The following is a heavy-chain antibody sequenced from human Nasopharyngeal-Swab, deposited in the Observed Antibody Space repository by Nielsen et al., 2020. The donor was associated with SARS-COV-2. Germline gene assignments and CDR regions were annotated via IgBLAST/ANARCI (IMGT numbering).Heavy chain of an antibody. CDR2: ISSSGSTI. CDR1: GFTFSGYD. CDR3: ASHGGGDSYADY. D-gene: IGHD5-18*01. J-gene: IGHJ4*02. Sequence: LKISCAASGFTFSGYDMNWVRQAPGKRLEWVSYISSSGSTIYYADSVKGRFTISRDNSKNTLYLQMNSLRAEDTAVYYCASHGGGDSYADYWGQGTLVTVSS. V-gene: IGHV3-48*03.